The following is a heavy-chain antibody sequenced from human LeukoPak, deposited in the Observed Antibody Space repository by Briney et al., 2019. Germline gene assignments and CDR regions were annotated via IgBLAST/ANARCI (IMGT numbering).Heavy chain of an antibody. Sequence: PSETLSLTCTVSGGSISGGGYYWSWLRQPPGKGLEWIGYIYHSGSTYYNPSLKSRVTISVDRSKNQFSLKLSSVTAADTAVYYCARGVLERRHSVGYYYYYMDVWGKGTTVTVSS. CDR2: IYHSGST. V-gene: IGHV4-30-2*01. CDR3: ARGVLERRHSVGYYYYYMDV. J-gene: IGHJ6*03. D-gene: IGHD1-1*01. CDR1: GGSISGGGYY.